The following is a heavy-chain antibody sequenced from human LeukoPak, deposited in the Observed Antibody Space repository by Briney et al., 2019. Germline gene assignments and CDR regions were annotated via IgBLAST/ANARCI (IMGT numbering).Heavy chain of an antibody. V-gene: IGHV1-69*13. D-gene: IGHD4-17*01. CDR1: GGTFSSYA. Sequence: SVKVSCKASGGTFSSYAISWVRQAPGQGLEWMGGIIPIFGTANYAQKFQGRVTITADESTSTAYMELSSPRSEDTAVYYCAMGTTVTPPGAFDIWGQGTMVTVSS. CDR2: IIPIFGTA. J-gene: IGHJ3*02. CDR3: AMGTTVTPPGAFDI.